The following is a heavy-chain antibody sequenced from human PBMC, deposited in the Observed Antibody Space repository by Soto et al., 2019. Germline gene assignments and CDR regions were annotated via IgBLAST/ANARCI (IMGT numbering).Heavy chain of an antibody. CDR2: ISGSGGST. J-gene: IGHJ4*02. V-gene: IGHV3-23*01. Sequence: GGSLRFSCAASGFTFSSYAMSWVRQAPGKGLEWVSAISGSGGSTYYADSVKGRFTISRDNSKNTLYLQMNSLRAEDTAVYYCAKGDLYSSGWLFDYWGQGTLVTVSS. CDR3: AKGDLYSSGWLFDY. D-gene: IGHD6-19*01. CDR1: GFTFSSYA.